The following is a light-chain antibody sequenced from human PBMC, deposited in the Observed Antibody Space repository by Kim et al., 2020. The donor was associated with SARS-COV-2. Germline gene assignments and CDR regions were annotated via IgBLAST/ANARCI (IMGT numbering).Light chain of an antibody. J-gene: IGKJ5*01. CDR1: QDISNF. CDR2: DAS. V-gene: IGKV1-33*01. Sequence: ASVGDRVTITCQASQDISNFLNWYQQKPGKAPKLLIYDASNLETGVPSRYSGGGSGTDFTFTISSLQPEDIATYYCQQYDNLPITFGQGTRLEIK. CDR3: QQYDNLPIT.